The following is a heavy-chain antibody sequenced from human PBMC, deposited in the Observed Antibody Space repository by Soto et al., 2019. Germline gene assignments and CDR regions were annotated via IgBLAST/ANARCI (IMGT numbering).Heavy chain of an antibody. D-gene: IGHD6-13*01. CDR1: GGSISSFY. Sequence: SETLSLTCTVCGGSISSFYWSWIRHPAGKGLEWIGRIYSGGRNNYNPSLKRRVTMSVDTAKNQFSLSLSSVTAADTAMYYCERGSSRWDYWGQATQVTVS. J-gene: IGHJ4*02. CDR3: ERGSSRWDY. CDR2: IYSGGRN. V-gene: IGHV4-4*07.